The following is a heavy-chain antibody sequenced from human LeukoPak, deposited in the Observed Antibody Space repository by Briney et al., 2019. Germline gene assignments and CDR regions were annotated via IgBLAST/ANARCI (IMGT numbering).Heavy chain of an antibody. Sequence: GGSLRLSCAASGFTFSSYSMNWVRQAPGKGLEWVSSISSSSSYIYYADSVKGRFTISRDNAKNSLYLQMNSLRAEDTAVYYCAREGKLERRPRVFDYWGQGTLVTVSS. D-gene: IGHD1-1*01. J-gene: IGHJ4*02. CDR1: GFTFSSYS. V-gene: IGHV3-21*01. CDR2: ISSSSSYI. CDR3: AREGKLERRPRVFDY.